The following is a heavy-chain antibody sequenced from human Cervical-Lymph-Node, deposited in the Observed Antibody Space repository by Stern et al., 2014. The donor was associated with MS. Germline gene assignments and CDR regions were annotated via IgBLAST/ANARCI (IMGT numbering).Heavy chain of an antibody. D-gene: IGHD4-17*01. CDR1: GGSLSSYS. Sequence: QVQLVQSGTEVRKPGSSVRVSCQASGGSLSSYSIAWVRQAPGQGLEWMGRIVPMVDTTNYALKFQGRVTITADKSTATAYMQVSSLTSDDTAVYYCARSGYADSRSWYFDLWGRGTLVIVSS. CDR2: IVPMVDTT. V-gene: IGHV1-69*08. J-gene: IGHJ2*01. CDR3: ARSGYADSRSWYFDL.